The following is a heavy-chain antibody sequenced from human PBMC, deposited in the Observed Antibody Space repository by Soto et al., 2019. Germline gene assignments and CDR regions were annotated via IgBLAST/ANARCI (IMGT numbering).Heavy chain of an antibody. CDR1: GGTFSSYA. J-gene: IGHJ2*01. CDR2: IIPIFGTA. CDR3: ARDGDRYYDSSGSLYL. Sequence: QVQLVQSGAEVKKPGSSVKVSCKASGGTFSSYAISWVRQAPGQGLEWMGGIIPIFGTANYAQKFQGRVTITADESTSTAYMELSRLRSEDTAVYYCARDGDRYYDSSGSLYLWGRGTLVTVSS. V-gene: IGHV1-69*12. D-gene: IGHD3-22*01.